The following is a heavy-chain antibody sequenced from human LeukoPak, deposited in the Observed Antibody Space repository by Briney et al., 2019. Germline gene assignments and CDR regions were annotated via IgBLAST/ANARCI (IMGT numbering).Heavy chain of an antibody. D-gene: IGHD3-3*01. V-gene: IGHV3-23*01. Sequence: GGSLRLSCAASGFTFSSYAMSWVRQAPGKGLEWVSAISGSGGSTYYADSVKGRFTISRDNSKNTMYLQMGSLRPEDMGVYYCARVGTPYSRITIFGVVGEPDYWGQGTLVTVSS. CDR2: ISGSGGST. J-gene: IGHJ4*02. CDR3: ARVGTPYSRITIFGVVGEPDY. CDR1: GFTFSSYA.